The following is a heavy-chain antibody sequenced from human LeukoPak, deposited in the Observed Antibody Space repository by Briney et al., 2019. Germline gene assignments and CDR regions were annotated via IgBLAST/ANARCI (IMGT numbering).Heavy chain of an antibody. D-gene: IGHD4-17*01. V-gene: IGHV3-23*01. CDR1: GFTFSSYA. CDR2: ISGSGSNT. J-gene: IGHJ1*01. Sequence: PGGSLRLSCTASGFTFSSYAMSWVRQAPGKGLEWVSGISGSGSNTYYADSVKGRFTISRDNSKITLYLQMNSLRAEDTAVYYCAKVLHPTVTNGDFQHWGQGTLVTVSS. CDR3: AKVLHPTVTNGDFQH.